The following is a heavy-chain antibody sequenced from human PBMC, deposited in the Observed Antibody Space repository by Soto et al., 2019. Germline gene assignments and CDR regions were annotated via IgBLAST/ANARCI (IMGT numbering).Heavy chain of an antibody. CDR1: GGSISSYY. Sequence: SETLSLTCTVSGGSISSYYWSWIRQPPGKGLEWIGYIYYSGSTNYNPSLKSRVTISVDTSKNQFSLKLSSVTAADTAVYYCARHGVTRRYYYYYMDVWGKGTTVTVSS. D-gene: IGHD4-17*01. CDR2: IYYSGST. CDR3: ARHGVTRRYYYYYMDV. V-gene: IGHV4-59*08. J-gene: IGHJ6*03.